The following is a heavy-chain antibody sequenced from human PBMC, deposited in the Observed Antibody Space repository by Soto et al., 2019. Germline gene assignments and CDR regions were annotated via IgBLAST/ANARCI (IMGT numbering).Heavy chain of an antibody. D-gene: IGHD3-3*01. V-gene: IGHV3-23*01. CDR2: ISDSGDNT. CDR3: AKNLYDFWSTQNDAFDM. Sequence: GGSLRLSCAASGFTFSSYAMSWVRQAPGKGLEWVSGISDSGDNTYYADSVKGQFTISRDNSKNTLYLQMNSLRAEDTAVYYCAKNLYDFWSTQNDAFDMWGQGTMVTVSS. CDR1: GFTFSSYA. J-gene: IGHJ3*02.